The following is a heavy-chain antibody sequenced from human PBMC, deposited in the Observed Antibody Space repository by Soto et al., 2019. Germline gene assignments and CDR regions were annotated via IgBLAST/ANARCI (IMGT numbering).Heavy chain of an antibody. J-gene: IGHJ4*02. V-gene: IGHV3-23*01. CDR1: GFTFSSYA. Sequence: EVQLLESGGGLVQPGGSLRLSCVASGFTFSSYAVSWVRQAPGKGLEWVSAISGSGGSTYYADSVKGRFTISRDNSKNTVFLQVNSLRAEDTAIYYCARRVQILGPHYYFDYWGQGTLVTVSS. CDR2: ISGSGGST. D-gene: IGHD3-3*01. CDR3: ARRVQILGPHYYFDY.